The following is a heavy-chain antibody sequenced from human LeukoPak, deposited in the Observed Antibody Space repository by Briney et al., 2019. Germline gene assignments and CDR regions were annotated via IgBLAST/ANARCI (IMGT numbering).Heavy chain of an antibody. V-gene: IGHV1-69*13. CDR3: ARDVLGYCSSTSCGPHYFDY. J-gene: IGHJ4*02. D-gene: IGHD2-2*01. CDR1: GGTFNSHG. CDR2: IIPIFTTE. Sequence: ASVKVSCKASGGTFNSHGISWVRQAPGQGLEWMGGIIPIFTTETYAQKFQGRITITADESTSTAYMELSSLRSEDTAVYYCARDVLGYCSSTSCGPHYFDYWGQGTLVTVSS.